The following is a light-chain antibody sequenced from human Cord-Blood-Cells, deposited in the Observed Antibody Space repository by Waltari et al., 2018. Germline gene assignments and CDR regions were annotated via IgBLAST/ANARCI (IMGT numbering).Light chain of an antibody. V-gene: IGKV3-11*01. CDR2: DAS. Sequence: EIVLTLSPVTLPLSLVARATISCMASQSVRSYLAWYQQKPGQAPRLLIYDASNRATGSPARFRGSGSGTDFTLTISGLEPEDFAVYYGQQRSNWPYSFGQWTKLEIK. J-gene: IGKJ2*03. CDR3: QQRSNWPYS. CDR1: QSVRSY.